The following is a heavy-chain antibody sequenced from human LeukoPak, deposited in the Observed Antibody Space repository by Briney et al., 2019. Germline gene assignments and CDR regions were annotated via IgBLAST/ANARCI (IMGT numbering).Heavy chain of an antibody. CDR2: IYYSGST. Sequence: PSQTLSLTCTASGGSISSGGYYWSWIRQHPGKGLEWIGYIYYSGSTYYNPSLKSRVTISVDTSKNQFSLKLSSVTAADTAVYYCARVFTPPRYWYFDLWGRGTLVTVSS. V-gene: IGHV4-31*03. D-gene: IGHD3-3*01. J-gene: IGHJ2*01. CDR3: ARVFTPPRYWYFDL. CDR1: GGSISSGGYY.